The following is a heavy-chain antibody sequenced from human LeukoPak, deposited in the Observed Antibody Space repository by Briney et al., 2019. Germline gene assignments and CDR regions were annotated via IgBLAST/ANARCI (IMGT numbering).Heavy chain of an antibody. D-gene: IGHD2-2*01. Sequence: GGSLRLSCAASGFTFSDYYMSWIRQAPGKGLEWVSYISSSGSTIYYADSVKGRFTISRDNSKNTLYLQMNSLRAEDTAVYYCAREWDCSSTSCYSRGYFDYWGQGTLVTVSS. V-gene: IGHV3-11*04. CDR1: GFTFSDYY. CDR3: AREWDCSSTSCYSRGYFDY. CDR2: ISSSGSTI. J-gene: IGHJ4*02.